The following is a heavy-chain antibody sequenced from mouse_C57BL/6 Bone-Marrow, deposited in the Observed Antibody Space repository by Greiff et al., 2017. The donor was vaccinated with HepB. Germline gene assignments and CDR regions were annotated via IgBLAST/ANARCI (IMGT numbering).Heavy chain of an antibody. V-gene: IGHV14-4*01. CDR1: GFNIKDDY. CDR3: TTCDSSSSAY. CDR2: IDPENGDT. Sequence: EVQLQQSGAELVRPGASVKLSCTASGFNIKDDYMHWVKQRPEQGLEWIGWIDPENGDTEYASKFQGKATITADTSSNTAYLQLSILTSEDTAVYYCTTCDSSSSAYWCQGTLVTVSA. J-gene: IGHJ3*01. D-gene: IGHD1-1*01.